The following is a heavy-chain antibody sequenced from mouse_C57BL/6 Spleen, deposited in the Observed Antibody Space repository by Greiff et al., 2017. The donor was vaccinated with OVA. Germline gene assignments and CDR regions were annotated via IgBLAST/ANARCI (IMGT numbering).Heavy chain of an antibody. CDR1: GYTFTSYW. V-gene: IGHV1-55*01. D-gene: IGHD2-4*01. CDR3: SRGRYDYDGFDY. J-gene: IGHJ2*01. CDR2: IYPGSGST. Sequence: QVQLQQPGAELVKPGASVKMSCKASGYTFTSYWITWVKQRPGQGLEWIGDIYPGSGSTNYNEKFKSKATLTVATSSSTAYVQLSSLTAEDSAVDFGSRGRYDYDGFDYWGQGTTLTVSS.